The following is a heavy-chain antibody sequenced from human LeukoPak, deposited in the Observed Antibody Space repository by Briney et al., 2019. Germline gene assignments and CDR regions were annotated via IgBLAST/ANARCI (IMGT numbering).Heavy chain of an antibody. Sequence: SETLSLTCTVSGGSISSYYWSWIRQPPGKGLEWIGYIYYSGGTNYNPSLKSRVTISVDTSKNQFSLKLSSVTAADTAVYYCARSPMVRGVIFDYWGQGTLVTVSS. CDR2: IYYSGGT. D-gene: IGHD3-10*01. CDR1: GGSISSYY. V-gene: IGHV4-59*01. J-gene: IGHJ4*02. CDR3: ARSPMVRGVIFDY.